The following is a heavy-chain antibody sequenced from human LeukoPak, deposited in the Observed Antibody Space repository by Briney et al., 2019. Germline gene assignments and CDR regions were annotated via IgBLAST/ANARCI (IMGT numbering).Heavy chain of an antibody. D-gene: IGHD3-22*01. J-gene: IGHJ3*02. V-gene: IGHV3-23*01. CDR3: AKDRRDDSSGYYHDAFDI. CDR1: GFTFSSYA. Sequence: GGSLRLSCAASGFTFSSYAMTWVRQAPGRGLEWVSAISGSVGNTYYADSVKGRFTISRDNSKNTLYLQMNSLRAEDTAVYYCAKDRRDDSSGYYHDAFDIWGQGTMVTVSS. CDR2: ISGSVGNT.